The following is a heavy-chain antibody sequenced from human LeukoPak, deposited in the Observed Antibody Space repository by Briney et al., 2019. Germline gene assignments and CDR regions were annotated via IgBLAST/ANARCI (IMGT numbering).Heavy chain of an antibody. V-gene: IGHV1-8*01. CDR1: GYTFTSYD. CDR2: MNPNSGNT. Sequence: ASVTVSCKASGYTFTSYDINWVRQAAGQGLEWMGWMNPNSGNTGYAQKFQGRVTMTRNTSISTAYMELSSLRSEDTAVYYCASSDSSSWYFFDYWGQGTLVTVSS. D-gene: IGHD6-13*01. CDR3: ASSDSSSWYFFDY. J-gene: IGHJ4*02.